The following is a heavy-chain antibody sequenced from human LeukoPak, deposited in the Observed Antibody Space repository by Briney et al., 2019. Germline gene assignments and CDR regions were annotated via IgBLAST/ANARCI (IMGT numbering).Heavy chain of an antibody. CDR3: ASESYYDSSGYNRTDAFDI. J-gene: IGHJ3*02. D-gene: IGHD3-22*01. CDR1: GFTFSDYY. CDR2: IYSGGST. Sequence: PGGSLRLSCAASGFTFSDYYMSWIRQAPGKGLEWVSVIYSGGSTYYADSVKGRFTISRDNSKNTLYLQMNSLRAEDTAVYYCASESYYDSSGYNRTDAFDIWGQGTMVTVSS. V-gene: IGHV3-66*01.